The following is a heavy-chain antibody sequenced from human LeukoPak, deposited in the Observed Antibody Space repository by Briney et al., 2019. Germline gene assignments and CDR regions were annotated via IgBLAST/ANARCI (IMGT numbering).Heavy chain of an antibody. V-gene: IGHV3-23*01. J-gene: IGHJ4*02. CDR2: ISGSGGST. D-gene: IGHD3-9*01. CDR3: AKVDYDILTGYPYYFDY. CDR1: GFTFSNYA. Sequence: PGGSLRLSCAASGFTFSNYAMSWVRQAPGKGLEWVSAISGSGGSTYYADSVKGRFTISRDNSKNTLYLQMNSLRAEDTAVYYCAKVDYDILTGYPYYFDYWGQGTLVTVSS.